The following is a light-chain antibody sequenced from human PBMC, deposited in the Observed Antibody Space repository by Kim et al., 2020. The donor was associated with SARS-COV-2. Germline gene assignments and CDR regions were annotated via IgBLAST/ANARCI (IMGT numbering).Light chain of an antibody. Sequence: SPGERATLSCRASQSVSSYLAWYQQQPGGAPRLLLYDASTRATGIPARFSGSRCATDFSLTISSLEPEDFAVYYCQQRSNWPPITFGQGTRLDIK. CDR3: QQRSNWPPIT. J-gene: IGKJ5*01. CDR1: QSVSSY. CDR2: DAS. V-gene: IGKV3-11*01.